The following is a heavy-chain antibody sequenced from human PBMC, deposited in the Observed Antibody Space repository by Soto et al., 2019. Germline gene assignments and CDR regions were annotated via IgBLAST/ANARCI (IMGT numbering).Heavy chain of an antibody. CDR2: INHSGST. Sequence: SETLSLTCAVYGGSFSGYYWSWIRQPPGKGLEWIGEINHSGSTNYNPSLKSRVTISVDTSQNQFSLKLSSVTAADTAVYYCARRGWKDRLLSTYSYYGMDVWRQGTTVTVSS. D-gene: IGHD2-2*01. J-gene: IGHJ6*02. V-gene: IGHV4-34*01. CDR3: ARRGWKDRLLSTYSYYGMDV. CDR1: GGSFSGYY.